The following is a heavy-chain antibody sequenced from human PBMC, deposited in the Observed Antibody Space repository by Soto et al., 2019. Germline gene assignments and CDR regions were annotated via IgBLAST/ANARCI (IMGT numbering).Heavy chain of an antibody. J-gene: IGHJ6*02. CDR2: INPKSGGT. CDR1: GYSFTDYH. Sequence: AAVKVSCKASGYSFTDYHIHWVRQAPGQGREWLGLINPKSGGTSTAQKFQGWVTMTRDRSISTVYMELTRLRSDDTAVYFCARGHSTDCSNGVCSFFYNHEMDVWGQGTTVTVSS. V-gene: IGHV1-2*04. CDR3: ARGHSTDCSNGVCSFFYNHEMDV. D-gene: IGHD2-8*01.